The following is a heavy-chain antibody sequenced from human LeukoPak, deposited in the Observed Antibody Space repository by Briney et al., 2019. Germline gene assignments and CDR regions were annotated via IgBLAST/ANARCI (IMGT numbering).Heavy chain of an antibody. CDR2: IYYSGST. CDR3: ARAWFGESAYTFDY. CDR1: GGSFSIYY. D-gene: IGHD3-10*01. V-gene: IGHV4-59*01. Sequence: SETLSLTCTVSGGSFSIYYWSWIRQPPGKGLEWIGYIYYSGSTNYNPSLKSRVTMLVDTSKDQFSLRLSSVTAADTAVYYCARAWFGESAYTFDYWGQGTLVTVSS. J-gene: IGHJ4*02.